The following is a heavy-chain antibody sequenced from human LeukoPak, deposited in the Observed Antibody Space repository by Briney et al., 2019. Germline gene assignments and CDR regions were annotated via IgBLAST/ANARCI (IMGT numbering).Heavy chain of an antibody. V-gene: IGHV1-46*01. CDR3: ARDRVVPTYYDLLTGYLDY. CDR2: INPSGSST. Sequence: ASVEVSCKPSGYTFTSYYVHWVRQAPGQGLEWMGIINPSGSSTSYAQKFQGRVTVTRNTSTNTVYMHLSSLRSEDTAVYYCARDRVVPTYYDLLTGYLDYWGQGTLVTVSS. D-gene: IGHD3-9*01. J-gene: IGHJ4*02. CDR1: GYTFTSYY.